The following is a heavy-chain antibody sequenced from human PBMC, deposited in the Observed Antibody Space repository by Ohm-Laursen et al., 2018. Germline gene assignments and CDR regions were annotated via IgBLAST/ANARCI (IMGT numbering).Heavy chain of an antibody. CDR3: ARESIAPFF. CDR1: GFTFDTYW. CDR2: IKQDGSEK. J-gene: IGHJ4*02. Sequence: SLRLSCTASGFTFDTYWMTWVRQAPGKGLEWVVKIKQDGSEKYYVDSVKGRFTISRDNAKNSLYLQMDSLRVEDTAVYFCARESIAPFFWGQGTLVTVPS. D-gene: IGHD2/OR15-2a*01. V-gene: IGHV3-7*01.